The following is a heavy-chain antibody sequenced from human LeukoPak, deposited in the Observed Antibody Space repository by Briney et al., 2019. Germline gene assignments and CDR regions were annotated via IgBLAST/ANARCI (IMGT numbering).Heavy chain of an antibody. J-gene: IGHJ4*02. V-gene: IGHV3-48*02. CDR2: ISSSSSTI. D-gene: IGHD3-9*01. CDR3: ARVWDYDILTGYRGSFDY. CDR1: GFTFSSYS. Sequence: AGGSLRLSCAASGFTFSSYSMNWVRQAPGKGLEWVSYISSSSSTIYYADSVKGRFTISRDNAKNSLYLQMNSLRDEDTAVYYCARVWDYDILTGYRGSFDYWGQGTLVTVSS.